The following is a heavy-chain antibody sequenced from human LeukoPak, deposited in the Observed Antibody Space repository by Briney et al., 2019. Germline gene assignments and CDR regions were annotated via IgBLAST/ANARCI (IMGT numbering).Heavy chain of an antibody. Sequence: AASVKVSCKASGGTFSSYAISWVRQAPGQGPEWMGRIIPILGIANYAQKFQGRVTITADKSTSTAYMELSSLRSEDTAVYYCARTQPPTYGDPGEAWDYWGQGTLVTVSS. CDR3: ARTQPPTYGDPGEAWDY. CDR1: GGTFSSYA. J-gene: IGHJ4*02. V-gene: IGHV1-69*04. CDR2: IIPILGIA. D-gene: IGHD4-17*01.